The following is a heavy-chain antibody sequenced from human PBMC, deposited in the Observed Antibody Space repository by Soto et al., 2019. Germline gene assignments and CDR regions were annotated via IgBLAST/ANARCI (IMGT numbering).Heavy chain of an antibody. Sequence: QVSLVQSGAEVRKPGASVKVSCKTSGFTFDIFGFNWIRQAPGQGPEWMGWISAYNGDTDYAQKFQGRVTMATDTSTKTVYMELRNLRPDDTAIYYCARDPHEFWRSYFFDPWGKGTLVIVSS. CDR3: ARDPHEFWRSYFFDP. CDR2: ISAYNGDT. D-gene: IGHD3-3*01. V-gene: IGHV1-18*01. CDR1: GFTFDIFG. J-gene: IGHJ5*02.